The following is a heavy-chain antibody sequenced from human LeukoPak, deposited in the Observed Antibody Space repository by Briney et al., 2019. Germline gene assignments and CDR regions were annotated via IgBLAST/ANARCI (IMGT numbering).Heavy chain of an antibody. CDR2: IYHSGST. V-gene: IGHV4-39*07. Sequence: PSETLSLTCAVSGGSISSNSYYWGWIRQPPGKGLEWIGSIYHSGSTYYNPSLKSRVTISVDTSKNQFSLKLSSVTAADTAVYYCARLISMGLWFGELLHPPPWGQGTLVTVSS. D-gene: IGHD3-10*01. J-gene: IGHJ5*02. CDR3: ARLISMGLWFGELLHPPP. CDR1: GGSISSNSYY.